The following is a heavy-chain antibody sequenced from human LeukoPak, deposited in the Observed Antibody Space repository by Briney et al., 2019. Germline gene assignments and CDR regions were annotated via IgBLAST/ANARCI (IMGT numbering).Heavy chain of an antibody. V-gene: IGHV3-30*03. CDR1: GFTFSSYG. D-gene: IGHD3-10*01. CDR2: ISYDGSNK. J-gene: IGHJ4*02. CDR3: ARKVSGFGESLDY. Sequence: PGRSLRLSCAASGFTFSSYGMHWVRQAPGKGLEWVAVISYDGSNKYYADSVKGRFTISRDNSKNTLYLQMNSLRAEDTAVYYCARKVSGFGESLDYWGQGTLVTVSS.